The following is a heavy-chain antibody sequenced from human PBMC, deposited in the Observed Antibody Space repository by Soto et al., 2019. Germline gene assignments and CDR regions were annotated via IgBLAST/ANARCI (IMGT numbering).Heavy chain of an antibody. J-gene: IGHJ6*02. CDR2: IYYSGST. Sequence: SETLSLTCTVSGGSISSSSYYWGWIRQPPGKGLEWIGSIYYSGSTYYNPSLKSRVTISVDTSKNQIYLKLSSVTAADTAVYYCARQDLIAAAGTNYYYGMDVWGQGTTVTVSS. CDR3: ARQDLIAAAGTNYYYGMDV. V-gene: IGHV4-39*01. CDR1: GGSISSSSYY. D-gene: IGHD6-13*01.